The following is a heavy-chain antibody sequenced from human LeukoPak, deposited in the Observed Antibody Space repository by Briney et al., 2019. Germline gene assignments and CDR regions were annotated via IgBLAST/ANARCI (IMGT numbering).Heavy chain of an antibody. CDR1: GGSISSSSYY. CDR3: ARPLAAESDY. Sequence: PSETLSLTCTVSGGSISSSSYYWGWIRQPPGKGLEWIGSIYYSGSTYYNPSLKSRVTMSVDTSKNQFSLKLSSVTAADTAVYYCARPLAAESDYWGLGTLVTVSS. CDR2: IYYSGST. D-gene: IGHD6-13*01. J-gene: IGHJ4*02. V-gene: IGHV4-39*01.